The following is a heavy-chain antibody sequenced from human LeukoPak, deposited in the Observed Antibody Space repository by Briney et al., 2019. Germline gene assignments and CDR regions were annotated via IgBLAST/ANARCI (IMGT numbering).Heavy chain of an antibody. V-gene: IGHV3-38-3*01. D-gene: IGHD1-26*01. Sequence: PGGSLRLSCAASGFTVSSNEMSWVRQAPGKGLEWVSSISGGSTYYADSRKGRFTISRDNSKNTLHLQMNSLRAEDTAVYYCARYTVYYSGSYNGYAFDIWGQGTMVTVSS. CDR3: ARYTVYYSGSYNGYAFDI. J-gene: IGHJ3*02. CDR2: ISGGST. CDR1: GFTVSSNE.